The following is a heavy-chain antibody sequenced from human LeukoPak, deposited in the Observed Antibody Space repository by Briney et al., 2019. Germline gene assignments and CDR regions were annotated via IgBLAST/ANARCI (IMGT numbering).Heavy chain of an antibody. J-gene: IGHJ4*02. CDR1: GGSFSGYY. V-gene: IGHV4-34*01. CDR3: ARHPFATPFDY. D-gene: IGHD2-15*01. CDR2: INHSGST. Sequence: SETLSLTCAVYGGSFSGYYWSWIRQPPGKGLEWIGEINHSGSTNYNSSLKSRVTMSLDTSKSQFSLRPSSVTAADTAVYFCARHPFATPFDYWGPGTLVTVSS.